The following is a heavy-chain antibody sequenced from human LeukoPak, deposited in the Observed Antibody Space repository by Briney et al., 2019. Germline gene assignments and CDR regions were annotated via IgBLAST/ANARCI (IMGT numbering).Heavy chain of an antibody. V-gene: IGHV4-31*02. D-gene: IGHD3-3*01. CDR2: IYYSGST. J-gene: IGHJ3*02. CDR3: ARDYEETGAFDI. Sequence: SWIRQHPGKGLEWIGYIYYSGSTYYNPSLKSRVTISVDTSKNQFSLKLSSVTAADTAVYYCARDYEETGAFDIWGQRTMVTVSS.